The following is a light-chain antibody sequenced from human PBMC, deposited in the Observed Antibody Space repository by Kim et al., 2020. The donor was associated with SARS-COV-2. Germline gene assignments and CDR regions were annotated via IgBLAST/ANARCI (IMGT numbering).Light chain of an antibody. CDR3: QTADSSGFWV. V-gene: IGLV3-25*03. Sequence: VSPGQTARITCSGDVLPNQYTFWYQQKAGQAPVMVIKKDSQRSSGIPERFSGASSETTATLTITGVQAEDEGDYYCQTADSSGFWVFGGGTQLTVL. CDR2: KDS. J-gene: IGLJ3*02. CDR1: VLPNQY.